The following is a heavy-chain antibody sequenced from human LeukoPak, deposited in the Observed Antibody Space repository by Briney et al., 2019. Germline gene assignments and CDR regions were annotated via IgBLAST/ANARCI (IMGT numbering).Heavy chain of an antibody. CDR3: ARAAVEMATIARGTDWFDP. V-gene: IGHV3-30*04. CDR1: GFTFSSYA. D-gene: IGHD5-24*01. CDR2: ISYDGSNK. Sequence: PGGSLRLSCAASGFTFSSYAMHWVRQAPGKGLEWVAVISYDGSNKYYADPVKGRFTISRDNSKNTLYLQMNNLRAEDTAVYYCARAAVEMATIARGTDWFDPWGQGTLVTVSS. J-gene: IGHJ5*02.